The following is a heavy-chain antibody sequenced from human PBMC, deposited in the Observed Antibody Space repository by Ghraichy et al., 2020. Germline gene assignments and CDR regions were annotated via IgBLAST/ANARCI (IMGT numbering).Heavy chain of an antibody. CDR3: VRATAYSYGKTPLDY. Sequence: GESLNISCAASGFSFSSYAMSWVRQAPGQGLDWVSGITGSGGSTYSADSVKGRFTISRDNSKNMLYLQMNSLRAEDTAIYYCVRATAYSYGKTPLDYWGQGTLVTVSS. J-gene: IGHJ4*02. CDR2: ITGSGGST. D-gene: IGHD5-18*01. CDR1: GFSFSSYA. V-gene: IGHV3-23*01.